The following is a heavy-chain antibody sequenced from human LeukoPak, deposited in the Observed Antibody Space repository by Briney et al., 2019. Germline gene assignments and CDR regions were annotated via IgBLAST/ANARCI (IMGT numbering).Heavy chain of an antibody. Sequence: GGSLRLSCAASGFTFSSYSMNWVRQAPGKGLEWVAAISYDGSNKYYADSVKGRFTISRDNSKNTLYLQMNSLRAEDTAVYYCARDLRTDYYDSSASDYWGQGTLVTVSS. CDR1: GFTFSSYS. J-gene: IGHJ4*02. CDR3: ARDLRTDYYDSSASDY. V-gene: IGHV3-30*03. D-gene: IGHD3-22*01. CDR2: ISYDGSNK.